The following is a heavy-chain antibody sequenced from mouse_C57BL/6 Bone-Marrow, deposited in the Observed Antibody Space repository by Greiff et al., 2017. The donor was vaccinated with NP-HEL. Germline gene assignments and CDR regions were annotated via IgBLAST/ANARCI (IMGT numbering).Heavy chain of an antibody. J-gene: IGHJ3*01. CDR3: ARHYSNYDAY. V-gene: IGHV5-6*01. CDR1: GFTFSSYG. D-gene: IGHD2-5*01. CDR2: ISSGGSYT. Sequence: EVKVVESGGDLVKPGGSLKLSCAASGFTFSSYGMSWVRQTPDKRLEWVATISSGGSYTYYPDSVKGRFTISRDNAKNTLYLQMSSLKSEDTAMYYCARHYSNYDAYWGQGTLVTVSA.